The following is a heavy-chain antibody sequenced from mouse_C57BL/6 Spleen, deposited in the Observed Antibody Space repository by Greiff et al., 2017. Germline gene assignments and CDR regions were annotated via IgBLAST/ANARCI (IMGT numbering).Heavy chain of an antibody. D-gene: IGHD1-1*01. V-gene: IGHV1-59*01. J-gene: IGHJ1*03. CDR3: ARADGSSYVSYWYFDV. CDR2: IDPSDSYT. CDR1: GYTFTSYW. Sequence: QVQLQQPGAELVRPGTSVKLSCKASGYTFTSYWMHWVKQRPGQGLEWIGVIDPSDSYTNYNQKFKGKATLTVDTSSSTAYMQLSSLTSEDSAVYYCARADGSSYVSYWYFDVWGTGTTVTVSS.